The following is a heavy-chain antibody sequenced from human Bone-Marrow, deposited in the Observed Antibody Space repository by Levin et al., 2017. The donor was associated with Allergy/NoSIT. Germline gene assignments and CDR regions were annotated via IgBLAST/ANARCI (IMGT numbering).Heavy chain of an antibody. Sequence: AGGSLRLSCAASGFTFSSYWMSWVRQAPGKGLEWVANIKQDGSEKYYVDSVKGRFTISRDNAKNSLYLQMNSLRTEDTAVYYCARVNGDSTYWYFDLWGRGALVTVSS. D-gene: IGHD4-17*01. CDR1: GFTFSSYW. CDR2: IKQDGSEK. CDR3: ARVNGDSTYWYFDL. V-gene: IGHV3-7*01. J-gene: IGHJ2*01.